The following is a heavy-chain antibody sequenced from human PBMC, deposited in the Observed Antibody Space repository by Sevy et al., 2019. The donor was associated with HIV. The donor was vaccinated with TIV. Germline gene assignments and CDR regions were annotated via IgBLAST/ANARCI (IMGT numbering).Heavy chain of an antibody. V-gene: IGHV4-4*07. CDR2: IYNRGNTDYNT. CDR1: GASITTNY. CDR3: ARADFSTSGTYYFDY. J-gene: IGHJ4*02. Sequence: SETLSLTCIVSGASITTNYWSWIRQPAGKGLELIGRIYNRGNTDYNTNYNPSLESRVSMSIDTSKNQFSLNLSSVTVADTAVYYCARADFSTSGTYYFDYWGQGTLVTVSS. D-gene: IGHD3-3*01.